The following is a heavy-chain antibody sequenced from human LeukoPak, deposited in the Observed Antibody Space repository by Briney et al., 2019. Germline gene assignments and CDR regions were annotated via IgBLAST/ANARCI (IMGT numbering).Heavy chain of an antibody. CDR2: ISGSGGST. D-gene: IGHD1-26*01. V-gene: IGHV3-23*01. CDR1: GFTFSSYA. J-gene: IGHJ4*02. Sequence: GGSLRLSCAASGFTFSSYAMSWVRQAPGKGLEWVSAISGSGGSTYYADSVKGRFTISRDNSKNALYLQMSSLRAGDTAVYYCAKGSYSGSYFDVFRRGGRYYFDYWGQGTLVTVSS. CDR3: AKGSYSGSYFDVFRRGGRYYFDY.